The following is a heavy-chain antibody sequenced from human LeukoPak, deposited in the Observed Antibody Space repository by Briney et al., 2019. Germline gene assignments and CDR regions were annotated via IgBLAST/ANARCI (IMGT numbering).Heavy chain of an antibody. Sequence: GGSLRLSCGASGFTFRSYEMNWVQQAPGKGLEWIAYLSSSGSAFSYADSVKGRFTIARDNAKNSVYLEMNSLRADDTAVYYCARSARLMKGVVEVTALDDWGQGTLVTVSS. V-gene: IGHV3-48*03. CDR1: GFTFRSYE. J-gene: IGHJ4*02. CDR3: ARSARLMKGVVEVTALDD. D-gene: IGHD3-3*01. CDR2: LSSSGSAF.